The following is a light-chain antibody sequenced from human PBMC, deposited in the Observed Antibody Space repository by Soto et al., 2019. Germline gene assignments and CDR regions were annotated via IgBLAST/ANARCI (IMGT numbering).Light chain of an antibody. J-gene: IGLJ1*01. CDR1: ISDVGGYNY. CDR3: SSYAGSSNV. CDR2: EVN. Sequence: QSVLTQPPSSPGSPGQSVAISCTGTISDVGGYNYVSWYQQHPGKAPKLMIYEVNKRPSGVPDRFSGSKSGNTASLTVSGLQAEDEADYYCSSYAGSSNVFGTGTKVTVL. V-gene: IGLV2-8*01.